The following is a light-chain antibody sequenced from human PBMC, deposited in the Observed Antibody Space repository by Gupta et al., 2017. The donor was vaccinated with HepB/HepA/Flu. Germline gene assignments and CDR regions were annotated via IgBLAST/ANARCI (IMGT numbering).Light chain of an antibody. CDR2: GKS. J-gene: IGLJ3*02. CDR1: SSNIVAGYD. V-gene: IGLV1-40*01. Sequence: QSVLTQPPSVSGAPGQRVPTSCTGSSSNIVAGYDVHWYQQVPGTAPTLLIYGKSNRPSGVPDRFSGSKSGTSAALAIYGLQAEDEAAYYCPAYDSRRRGGVFGGGTKLTVL. CDR3: PAYDSRRRGGV.